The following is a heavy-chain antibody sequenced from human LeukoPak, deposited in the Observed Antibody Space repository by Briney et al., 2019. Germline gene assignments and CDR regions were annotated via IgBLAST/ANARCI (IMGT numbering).Heavy chain of an antibody. J-gene: IGHJ4*02. CDR2: INHSGST. CDR1: GGSFSGYY. Sequence: PSETLSLTCAVYGGSFSGYYWSWIRQPPGKGLEWIGEINHSGSTNYNPSLKSRVTISVDTSKNQFSLKLSSVTAADTAVYYCASLGGYLYIFDYWGQGTLVTVSS. D-gene: IGHD3-10*01. CDR3: ASLGGYLYIFDY. V-gene: IGHV4-34*01.